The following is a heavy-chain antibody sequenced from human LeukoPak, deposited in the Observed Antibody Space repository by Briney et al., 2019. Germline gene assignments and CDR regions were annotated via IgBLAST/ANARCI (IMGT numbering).Heavy chain of an antibody. CDR1: GFTFSSYA. CDR2: ISGSGGST. CDR3: AKFFLGHGIQLWSETDAFDI. V-gene: IGHV3-23*01. J-gene: IGHJ3*02. D-gene: IGHD5-18*01. Sequence: GGSLRLSCAASGFTFSSYAMSWVRQAPGKGLEWVSAISGSGGSTYYADSVKGRFTISRDNSKNTLYLQMNSLRAEDTAVYYCAKFFLGHGIQLWSETDAFDIWGQGTMVTVSS.